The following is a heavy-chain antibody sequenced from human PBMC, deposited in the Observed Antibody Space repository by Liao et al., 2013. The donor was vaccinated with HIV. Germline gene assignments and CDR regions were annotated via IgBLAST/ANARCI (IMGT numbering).Heavy chain of an antibody. V-gene: IGHV4-34*01. CDR2: INHSGSS. CDR3: ARAVLIPAAMGAFDI. D-gene: IGHD2-2*01. J-gene: IGHJ3*02. Sequence: VQLHQWGAGLLKPSETLSLTCAVYGGSFSGYYWSWIRQPPGKGLEWIGEINHSGSSNYNPSLKSRVTLSVDTSKNQFSLKLSSVAAADTAIYYCARAVLIPAAMGAFDIWGQGTMVTVSS. CDR1: GGSFSGYY.